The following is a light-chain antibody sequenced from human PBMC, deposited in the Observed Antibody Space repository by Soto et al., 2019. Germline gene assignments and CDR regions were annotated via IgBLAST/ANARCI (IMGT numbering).Light chain of an antibody. CDR1: SSDVGDYNY. CDR2: EVN. CDR3: SSYTNTRTYV. V-gene: IGLV2-14*01. J-gene: IGLJ1*01. Sequence: QSALIQSASVSGSPVHSITISCTGTSSDVGDYNYVSWYQQHPDRVPKLIIFEVNNRPSGVSNRFSGSKSGITASLTISGLQAEDEADYYCSSYTNTRTYVFGTGTKVTVL.